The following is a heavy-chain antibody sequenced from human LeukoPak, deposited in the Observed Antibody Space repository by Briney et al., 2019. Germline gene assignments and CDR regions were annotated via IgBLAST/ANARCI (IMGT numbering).Heavy chain of an antibody. V-gene: IGHV4-30-2*01. CDR1: GGSTSSGGYS. D-gene: IGHD3-10*01. Sequence: PSETLSLTCAVSGGSTSSGGYSWSWIRQPPGKGLEWIGYIYHSGSTYYNPSLKSRVTISVDRSKNQFSLKLSSVTAADTAVYYCARVTMVRGLDYWGQGTLVTVSS. J-gene: IGHJ4*02. CDR3: ARVTMVRGLDY. CDR2: IYHSGST.